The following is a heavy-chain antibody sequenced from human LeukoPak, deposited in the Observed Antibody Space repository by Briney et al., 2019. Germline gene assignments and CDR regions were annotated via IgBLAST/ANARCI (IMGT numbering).Heavy chain of an antibody. CDR3: ASGSYFQIDY. D-gene: IGHD1-26*01. V-gene: IGHV3-23*01. J-gene: IGHJ4*02. CDR2: ISGSGGST. Sequence: GGSLRLSCAASGFTFSSYAMSWVRQAPGKGLEWVSAISGSGGSTYYADSVKGRFTISRDNSKNTLYLQLNSLRAEDTAVYYCASGSYFQIDYWGQGTLVTVSS. CDR1: GFTFSSYA.